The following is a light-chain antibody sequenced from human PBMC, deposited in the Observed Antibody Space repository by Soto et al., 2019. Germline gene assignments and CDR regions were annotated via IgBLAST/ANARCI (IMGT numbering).Light chain of an antibody. CDR2: GAS. Sequence: DIVLTQSPGTLSLSPGERATLSCRASQSVSSSYLAWYQHKPGQAPRLLIYGASNRATGIPDRFSGSGSGTDFTLTINRLEPEDFAVYFCQQYVASPRFGQGTRLEIK. CDR1: QSVSSSY. CDR3: QQYVASPR. V-gene: IGKV3-20*01. J-gene: IGKJ5*01.